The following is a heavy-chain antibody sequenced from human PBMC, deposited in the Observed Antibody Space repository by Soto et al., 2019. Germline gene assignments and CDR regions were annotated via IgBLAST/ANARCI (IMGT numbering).Heavy chain of an antibody. V-gene: IGHV4-59*08. J-gene: IGHJ4*02. CDR1: SDSISSYY. D-gene: IGHD6-19*01. CDR3: ARAVGDPLYDLDC. Sequence: QVQLQESGPGLVRPSETLSLTCTVSSDSISSYYWIWIRQSPGKGLEWIGYTDYSGNTNYNPSLTIRVTRPGNTSQNQFSLRLSSVTAADTAVYYCARAVGDPLYDLDCGGQGTLATFSS. CDR2: TDYSGNT.